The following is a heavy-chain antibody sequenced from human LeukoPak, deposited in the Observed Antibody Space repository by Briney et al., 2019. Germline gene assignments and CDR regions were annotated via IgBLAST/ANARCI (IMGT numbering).Heavy chain of an antibody. V-gene: IGHV4-59*01. CDR3: ARDTKFYDSSAYYYFDY. CDR1: GASISSYY. CDR2: IHSSGST. J-gene: IGHJ4*02. Sequence: PSETLSLTCSVSGASISSYYWGWIRQPPGKGLEWIGYIHSSGSTNHNPSLKNRVTMSLDTSNNQFSLKLSSVTAADTAVYYCARDTKFYDSSAYYYFDYWGQGTLVTVSS. D-gene: IGHD3-22*01.